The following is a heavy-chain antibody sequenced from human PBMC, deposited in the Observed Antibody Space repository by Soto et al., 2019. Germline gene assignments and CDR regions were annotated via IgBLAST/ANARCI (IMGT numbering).Heavy chain of an antibody. CDR3: AKDTRYADYVRWFDS. Sequence: EVHLLESGGGLVQPGGSLRLSCTASGFTFNNYAMTWVRQAPGGGLEGVSGITASGGRTYYADSVKGRFTISRDNSKSTLYLQMNSLRADDTAVYYCAKDTRYADYVRWFDSWGQGTLVTVSS. CDR2: ITASGGRT. D-gene: IGHD4-17*01. CDR1: GFTFNNYA. V-gene: IGHV3-23*01. J-gene: IGHJ5*01.